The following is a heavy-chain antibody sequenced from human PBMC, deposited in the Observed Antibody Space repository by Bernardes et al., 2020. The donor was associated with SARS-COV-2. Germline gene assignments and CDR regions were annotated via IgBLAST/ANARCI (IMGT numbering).Heavy chain of an antibody. CDR2: ISAYNGNT. CDR1: GYTFTSYG. J-gene: IGHJ6*02. V-gene: IGHV1-18*01. Sequence: ASVKVSCKASGYTFTSYGISWVRQAPGQGLEWMGWISAYNGNTNYAQKFQGRVTITRDTSASTAYMELSSLRSEDTAVYYCAVSSGWYYYYGMDVWGQGTTVTVSS. CDR3: AVSSGWYYYYGMDV. D-gene: IGHD6-19*01.